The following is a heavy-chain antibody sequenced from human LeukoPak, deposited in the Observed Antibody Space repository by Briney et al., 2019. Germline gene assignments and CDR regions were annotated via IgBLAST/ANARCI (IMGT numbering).Heavy chain of an antibody. J-gene: IGHJ6*03. CDR1: GYTFTSYD. D-gene: IGHD2-2*01. CDR2: MNPNSGNT. V-gene: IGHV1-8*03. CDR3: ARATYCSSTSCQHYYYYYMDV. Sequence: ASVKVSCKASGYTFTSYDINWVRQATGQGLECMGWMNPNSGNTGYAQKFQGRVTITRNTSISTAYMELSSLRSEDTAVYYCARATYCSSTSCQHYYYYYMDVWGKGTTVTVSS.